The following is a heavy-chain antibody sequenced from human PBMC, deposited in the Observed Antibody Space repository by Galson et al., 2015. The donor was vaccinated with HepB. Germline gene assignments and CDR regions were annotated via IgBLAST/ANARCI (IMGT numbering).Heavy chain of an antibody. V-gene: IGHV3-30*18. CDR2: ISYDGSNK. J-gene: IGHJ6*02. Sequence: SLRLSCAASGFTFSSYGMHWVRQAPGKGLEWVAVISYDGSNKYYADSVKGRFTISRDNSKNTLYLQMNSLRAEDTAVYYCAKDRWEGERVHVADEPKKYYYYGMDVWGQGTTVTVSS. D-gene: IGHD3-16*01. CDR3: AKDRWEGERVHVADEPKKYYYYGMDV. CDR1: GFTFSSYG.